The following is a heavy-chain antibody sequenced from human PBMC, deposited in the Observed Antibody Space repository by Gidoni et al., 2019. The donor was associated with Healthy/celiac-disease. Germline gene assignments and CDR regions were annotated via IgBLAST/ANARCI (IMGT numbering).Heavy chain of an antibody. CDR3: ARRVVGATLTPYYYYYYGMDV. CDR2: IYYSGST. V-gene: IGHV4-59*01. Sequence: QVQLQESGPGLVKPSETLSLTCTVSGGSISSYYWSWIRQPPGKGLEWIGYIYYSGSTNYNPSLKSRVTISVDTSKNQFSLKLSSVTAADTAVYYCARRVVGATLTPYYYYYYGMDVWGQGTTVTVSS. J-gene: IGHJ6*02. D-gene: IGHD1-26*01. CDR1: GGSISSYY.